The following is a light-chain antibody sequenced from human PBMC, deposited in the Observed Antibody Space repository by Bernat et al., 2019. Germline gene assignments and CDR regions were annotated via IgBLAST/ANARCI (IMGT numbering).Light chain of an antibody. CDR1: QGISTY. Sequence: SLRNRVTITYRASQGISTYLNWYQQKPGKAPKRLIYAASSLDSGVPSRFSGSGSGTDFTLNISSLQPEDFATYYCIQYNSDPWTCGQGNQVEIK. J-gene: IGKJ1*01. V-gene: IGKV1-13*02. CDR2: AAS. CDR3: IQYNSDPWT.